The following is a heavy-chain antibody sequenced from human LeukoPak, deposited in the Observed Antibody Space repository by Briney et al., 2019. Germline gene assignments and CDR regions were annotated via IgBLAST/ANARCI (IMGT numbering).Heavy chain of an antibody. J-gene: IGHJ6*02. Sequence: GGSPRLSCAASGFTLSNHWMTWVRQVPGRGPEWVANVNRDGSETYYLDSVKGRFTISKDNAKNSLYLQMNSLRAEDTALYHCARNNGMDVWGQGTTVIVSS. CDR1: GFTLSNHW. CDR3: ARNNGMDV. CDR2: VNRDGSET. V-gene: IGHV3-7*03.